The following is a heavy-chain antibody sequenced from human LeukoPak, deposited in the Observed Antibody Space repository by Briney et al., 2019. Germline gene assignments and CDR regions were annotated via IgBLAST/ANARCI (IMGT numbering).Heavy chain of an antibody. CDR2: ISSSGSTI. CDR1: GFTFSGYE. J-gene: IGHJ6*04. Sequence: GGSLRLSCAASGFTFSGYEMNWVRQAPGKGLEWVSYISSSGSTIYYADSVKGRFTISRDNAKNSLYLQMNSLRAEDTAVYYCARVYPLLGMDVWGKGTTVTVSS. CDR3: ARVYPLLGMDV. V-gene: IGHV3-48*03. D-gene: IGHD2-2*02.